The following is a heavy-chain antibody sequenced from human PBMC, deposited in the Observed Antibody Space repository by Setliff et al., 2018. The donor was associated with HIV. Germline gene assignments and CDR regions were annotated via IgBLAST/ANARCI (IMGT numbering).Heavy chain of an antibody. CDR2: IYYSGSS. D-gene: IGHD6-19*01. J-gene: IGHJ4*02. V-gene: IGHV4-31*11. Sequence: NPSETLSLTCAVFGGSISSGGYYWSWIRQHPGKGLEWIGYIYYSGSSYYNPSLKSRLTISLDTSKNQFSLNLSSVTAADTAVYYCASRAVAAFDYWGQGTLVTVSS. CDR3: ASRAVAAFDY. CDR1: GGSISSGGYY.